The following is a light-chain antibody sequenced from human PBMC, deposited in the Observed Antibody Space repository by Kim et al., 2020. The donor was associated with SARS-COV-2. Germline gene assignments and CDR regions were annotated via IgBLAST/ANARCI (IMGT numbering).Light chain of an antibody. CDR1: RGINNF. CDR3: QQYGSFPLT. Sequence: ASVGEPVTITWRASRGINNFLAWFQQKPGEAPKSLSYAASTLQSGVPSKFSASGSGTDFALTISSLQPEDFATYYCQQYGSFPLTFGGGTKVDIK. CDR2: AAS. J-gene: IGKJ4*01. V-gene: IGKV1-16*02.